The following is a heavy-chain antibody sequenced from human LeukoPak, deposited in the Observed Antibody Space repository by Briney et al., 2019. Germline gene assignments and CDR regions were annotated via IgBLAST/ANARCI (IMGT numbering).Heavy chain of an antibody. CDR3: ARQFCTNAVCPFDY. CDR1: GYSFTNYW. J-gene: IGHJ4*02. CDR2: FYPGDSDT. V-gene: IGHV5-51*01. D-gene: IGHD2-8*01. Sequence: GESLKISCKGSGYSFTNYWIAWVRQMPGKGLEWMGIFYPGDSDTRYSPSFQGQVTISADKSISTVYLQWSSLKASDTAMYYCARQFCTNAVCPFDYWGQGTLVTASS.